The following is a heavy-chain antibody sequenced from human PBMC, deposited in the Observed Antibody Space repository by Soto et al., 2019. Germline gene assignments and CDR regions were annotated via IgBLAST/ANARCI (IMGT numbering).Heavy chain of an antibody. CDR2: IWYDGSNK. J-gene: IGHJ6*02. D-gene: IGHD2-15*01. CDR1: GFTFSSYG. V-gene: IGHV3-33*01. Sequence: QVPLVESGGGVVQPGRSLRLSCAASGFTFSSYGMHWVRQAPGKGLEWVAVIWYDGSNKYYADSVKGRFTISRDNSQNPLYLQMNSLRAEDTAVYYCAVAAPYYYYGMDVWGQGTTVTVSS. CDR3: AVAAPYYYYGMDV.